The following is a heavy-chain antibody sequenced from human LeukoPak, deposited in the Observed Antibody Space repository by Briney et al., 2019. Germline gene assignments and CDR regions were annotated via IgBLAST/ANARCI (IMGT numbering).Heavy chain of an antibody. D-gene: IGHD3-10*01. J-gene: IGHJ5*02. CDR2: IYHIVNT. CDR3: ARDSYGLGSNYFDP. V-gene: IGHV4-30-2*01. CDR1: GASVSSGGSS. Sequence: PSETLSLTCAVTGASVSSGGSSWAWIRQPPGKGLEWIGYIYHIVNTFYNPSLQSRVTIPVDRAKNQVSLRLTSVTAADTAVYYCARDSYGLGSNYFDPWGQGTQVTVSS.